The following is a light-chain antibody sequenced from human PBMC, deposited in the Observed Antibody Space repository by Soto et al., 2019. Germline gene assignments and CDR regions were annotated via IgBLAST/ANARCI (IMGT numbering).Light chain of an antibody. CDR2: YDS. V-gene: IGLV3-21*04. J-gene: IGLJ2*01. CDR1: NIGSKS. CDR3: QVWDSSSDHPYVV. Sequence: SYELTQPPSVSVAPGKTARITCGGNNIGSKSVHWYQQKPGQAPVLGIYYDSDRPSGIPERFSGYNSGNTATLTISRVEAEDEADYYCQVWDSSSDHPYVVFGGGTKLTVL.